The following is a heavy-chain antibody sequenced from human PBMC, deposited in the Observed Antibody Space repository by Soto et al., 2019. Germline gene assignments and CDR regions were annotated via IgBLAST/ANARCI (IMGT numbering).Heavy chain of an antibody. CDR1: GYTFTGYY. J-gene: IGHJ4*02. CDR3: ARDGPPTDY. V-gene: IGHV1-2*04. Sequence: ASVKVSCKASGYTFTGYYMHWVRQAPGQGLEWMGWINPNSGGTISAQKFQDYITMTRDTSIATAYMELSRLRSDETAVYYCARDGPPTDYWGQGTLVTVSS. CDR2: INPNSGGT.